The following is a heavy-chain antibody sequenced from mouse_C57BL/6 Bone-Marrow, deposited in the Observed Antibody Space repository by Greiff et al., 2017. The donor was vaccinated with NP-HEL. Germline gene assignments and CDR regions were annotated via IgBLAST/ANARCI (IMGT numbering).Heavy chain of an antibody. J-gene: IGHJ2*01. D-gene: IGHD2-1*01. CDR2: FYPGSGST. V-gene: IGHV1-62-2*01. CDR3: AGHEDEEVYYGNYGY. Sequence: QVQLQQSGAELVKPGASVKLSCKASGYTFTEYTIHWVKQRPGQGLEWIGWFYPGSGSTRYNEKFKDKATLTVDKSSSTAYMELSSLTSEDSAVYFCAGHEDEEVYYGNYGYWGQGTTLTVSS. CDR1: GYTFTEYT.